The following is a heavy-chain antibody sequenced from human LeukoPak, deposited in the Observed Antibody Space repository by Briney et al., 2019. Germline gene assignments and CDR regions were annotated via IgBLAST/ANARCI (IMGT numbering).Heavy chain of an antibody. D-gene: IGHD3-22*01. CDR2: IYPGDSDT. J-gene: IGHJ3*02. CDR1: GYSFTSYW. V-gene: IGHV5-51*01. CDR3: ARRPRDDSSGLYDAFDI. Sequence: GESLKISCKGSGYSFTSYWIGWVRQMPGKGLEWMGIIYPGDSDTRYSPSFQGQVTISTDKSISTAYLQWSSQKASDTAMYYCARRPRDDSSGLYDAFDIWGQGTMVTVSS.